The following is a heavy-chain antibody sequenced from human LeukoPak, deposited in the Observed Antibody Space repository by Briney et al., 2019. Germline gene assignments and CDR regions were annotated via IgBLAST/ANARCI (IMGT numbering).Heavy chain of an antibody. Sequence: GGSLRLSCAASGFTFSSYAMSWVRQAPGKGLEWVSYISNSGNTIYYAGSVKGRFTISRDSAKNSLYLQMNSLRFEDTAVYYCASEKLTAADYMDVWGKGTTVTISS. CDR1: GFTFSSYA. CDR2: ISNSGNTI. CDR3: ASEKLTAADYMDV. V-gene: IGHV3-48*03. J-gene: IGHJ6*03. D-gene: IGHD6-13*01.